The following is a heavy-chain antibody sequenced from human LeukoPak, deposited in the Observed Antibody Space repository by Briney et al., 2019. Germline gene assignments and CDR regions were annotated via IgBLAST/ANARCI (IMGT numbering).Heavy chain of an antibody. CDR1: GFTVSSSY. D-gene: IGHD6-19*01. CDR2: IYAGGSA. Sequence: PGGSLRLSCAGSGFTVSSSYMSWVRQAPGEGLEWVSAIYAGGSALYADSVKGRFTISRDNAKNSLYLQMNSLRAEDAAVYYCARGSSGWYYDYWGQGTLVTVSS. V-gene: IGHV3-53*01. CDR3: ARGSSGWYYDY. J-gene: IGHJ4*02.